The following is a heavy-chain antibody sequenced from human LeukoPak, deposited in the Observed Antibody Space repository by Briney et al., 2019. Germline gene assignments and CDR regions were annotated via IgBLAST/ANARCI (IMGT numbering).Heavy chain of an antibody. Sequence: PGGSLRLSCVGSGFNFDDYAMHWVRQAPGKGLEWVSLMRGDGSSTSYADSVKGRFTISRDISKNSLYLQMNSLRTEDTALYHCVKDSDNGNYGTPFDYWGQGTRVTVSS. CDR3: VKDSDNGNYGTPFDY. CDR1: GFNFDDYA. CDR2: MRGDGSST. J-gene: IGHJ4*02. V-gene: IGHV3-43*02. D-gene: IGHD4-17*01.